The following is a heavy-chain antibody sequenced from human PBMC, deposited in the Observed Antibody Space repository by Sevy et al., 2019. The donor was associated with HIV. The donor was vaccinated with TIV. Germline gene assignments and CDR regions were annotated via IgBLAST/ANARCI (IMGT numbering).Heavy chain of an antibody. CDR2: EAGSGGST. V-gene: IGHV3-23*01. J-gene: IGHJ3*02. Sequence: GSLRLSCAASGFTFSIYAMNCVRQAPGKGLEWVSGEAGSGGSTYHADSVKGRFTISRDDSKSTLYLQMNSLRAEDTAVYYCAKDLGDPMAFDIWGQGTMVTVSS. CDR1: GFTFSIYA. CDR3: AKDLGDPMAFDI. D-gene: IGHD2-21*02.